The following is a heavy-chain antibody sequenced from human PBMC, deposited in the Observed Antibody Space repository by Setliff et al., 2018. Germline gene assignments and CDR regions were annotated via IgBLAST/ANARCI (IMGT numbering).Heavy chain of an antibody. J-gene: IGHJ4*02. D-gene: IGHD1-26*01. CDR2: IKPDGSET. Sequence: PGGSLRLSCVASGFTFDNYWMGWVRQPPGKGLEWVASIKPDGSETYYVDSVKGRFTVSRDNPKNSLYPQMSSLRAEDTAIYYCARDRGGASTRDHWGQGTLVTVSS. CDR3: ARDRGGASTRDH. CDR1: GFTFDNYW. V-gene: IGHV3-7*03.